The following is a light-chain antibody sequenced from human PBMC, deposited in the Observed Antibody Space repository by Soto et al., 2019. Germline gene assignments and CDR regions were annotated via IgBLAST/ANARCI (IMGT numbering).Light chain of an antibody. Sequence: QSALTQPPSASGSPGQSVTISCTGTSSDIGAYNFVSWYQQHPGKAPQLIIHEVSKRPSGVPDRFSGSKSGNTASLTVSGLQAEDDADYYCSSYGGSNNPCVFGRGTKLTVL. CDR2: EVS. V-gene: IGLV2-8*01. J-gene: IGLJ3*02. CDR1: SSDIGAYNF. CDR3: SSYGGSNNPCV.